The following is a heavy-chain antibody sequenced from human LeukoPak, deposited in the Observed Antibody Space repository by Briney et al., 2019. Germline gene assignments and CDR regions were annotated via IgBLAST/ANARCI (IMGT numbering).Heavy chain of an antibody. CDR2: ISSSGSTI. CDR3: AKDQTKITMIVVVIPNVSWFDP. J-gene: IGHJ5*02. Sequence: GGSLRLSCAASGFTFSDYYMSWIRQAPGKGLEWVSYISSSGSTIYYADSVKGRFTISRDNAKNSLYLQMNSLRAEDTAVYYCAKDQTKITMIVVVIPNVSWFDPWGQGTLVTVSS. V-gene: IGHV3-11*01. D-gene: IGHD3-22*01. CDR1: GFTFSDYY.